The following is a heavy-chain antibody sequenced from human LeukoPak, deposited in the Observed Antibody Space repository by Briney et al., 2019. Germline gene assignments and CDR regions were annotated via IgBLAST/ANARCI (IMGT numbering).Heavy chain of an antibody. Sequence: GGSLRLSCAASGFTFSSYWMCWVRQAPGKGLEWVANIKQDGSEKYYVDSVKGRFTISRDNAKNSLYLQMNSLRAEDTAVYYCARPTFDSSGYLLDYWGQGTLVTVSS. D-gene: IGHD3-22*01. CDR3: ARPTFDSSGYLLDY. J-gene: IGHJ4*02. V-gene: IGHV3-7*01. CDR1: GFTFSSYW. CDR2: IKQDGSEK.